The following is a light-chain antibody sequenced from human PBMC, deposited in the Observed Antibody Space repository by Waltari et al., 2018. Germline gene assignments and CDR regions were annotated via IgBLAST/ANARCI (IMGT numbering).Light chain of an antibody. Sequence: QSVLTQPPSASGTPGQRVSISCSGSSSPIGSHSVNWYQQLPGTAPKLLIYTNDQRPSGVPDRFSGSKSGTSASLAISGLQSEDEAEYHCAVWDDSLNGPLFGGGTKLTVL. CDR3: AVWDDSLNGPL. CDR1: SSPIGSHS. V-gene: IGLV1-44*01. CDR2: TND. J-gene: IGLJ2*01.